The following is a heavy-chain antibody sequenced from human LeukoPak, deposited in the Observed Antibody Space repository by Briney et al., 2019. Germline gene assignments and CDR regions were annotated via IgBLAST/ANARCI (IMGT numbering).Heavy chain of an antibody. Sequence: GGSLRLSCAASRFTFDDYAMHWVRQAPGKGLEWVSGISWNSGSIGYADSVKGRFTISRDNAKNSLYLQMNSLRAEDTALYYCAKDMSSGWYGTIDYWGQGTLVTVSS. D-gene: IGHD6-19*01. J-gene: IGHJ4*02. CDR1: RFTFDDYA. V-gene: IGHV3-9*01. CDR2: ISWNSGSI. CDR3: AKDMSSGWYGTIDY.